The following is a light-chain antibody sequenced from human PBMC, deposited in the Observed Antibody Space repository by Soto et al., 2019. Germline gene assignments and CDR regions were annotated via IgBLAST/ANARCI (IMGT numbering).Light chain of an antibody. V-gene: IGLV2-14*03. CDR3: GSYTSSSSTLVV. Sequence: QSALTQPASVSGSPGQSITISCTGTSSDVGGYNYVSWYQQHPAKAPKVIIYDVSNRPSGVSNRFSGSKSGNTASLTISGLQAEDAADYYCGSYTSSSSTLVVFGGGTKLTVL. CDR2: DVS. J-gene: IGLJ2*01. CDR1: SSDVGGYNY.